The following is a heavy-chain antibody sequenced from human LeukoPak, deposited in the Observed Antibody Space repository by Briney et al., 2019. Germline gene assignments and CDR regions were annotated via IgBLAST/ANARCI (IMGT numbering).Heavy chain of an antibody. Sequence: GGSLRLSCAASGFTFSSNAMSWVRQAPGKGLEWVSAISGSGGNTYYADSVKGRFTISRDNSKNTVYLQMNSLRAEDTAVYYCAKEPAGAAAADYWGQGTLGTVSS. V-gene: IGHV3-23*01. CDR2: ISGSGGNT. CDR1: GFTFSSNA. D-gene: IGHD6-13*01. CDR3: AKEPAGAAAADY. J-gene: IGHJ4*02.